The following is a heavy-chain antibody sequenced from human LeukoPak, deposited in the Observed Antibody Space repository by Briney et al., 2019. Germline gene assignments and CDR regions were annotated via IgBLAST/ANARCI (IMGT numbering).Heavy chain of an antibody. CDR2: INSGGST. CDR3: AREWGEDTAMVQTRHVNYGMDV. CDR1: GFTVSSNY. Sequence: RAGTLRLSCAASGFTVSSNYMSWVRQAPGKGLEWVSVINSGGSTYYADSVKGRFTISRDNSKNTLYLQMNSLRAEDTAVYYCAREWGEDTAMVQTRHVNYGMDVWGQGTTVTVSS. D-gene: IGHD5-18*01. V-gene: IGHV3-66*01. J-gene: IGHJ6*02.